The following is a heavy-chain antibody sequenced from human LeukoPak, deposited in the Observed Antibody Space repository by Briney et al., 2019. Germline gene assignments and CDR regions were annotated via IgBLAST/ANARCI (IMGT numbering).Heavy chain of an antibody. CDR2: ISWNSGSI. CDR3: AKDSPKYGSGRQGGDNWFDP. CDR1: GFTFDDYA. Sequence: GRSLRLSCAASGFTFDDYAMHWVRQAPGKGLEWVSGISWNSGSIGYADSVKGRFTISRDNAKNSLYLQMNSLRAEDTALYYCAKDSPKYGSGRQGGDNWFDPWGQGTLVTVSS. V-gene: IGHV3-9*01. D-gene: IGHD3-10*01. J-gene: IGHJ5*02.